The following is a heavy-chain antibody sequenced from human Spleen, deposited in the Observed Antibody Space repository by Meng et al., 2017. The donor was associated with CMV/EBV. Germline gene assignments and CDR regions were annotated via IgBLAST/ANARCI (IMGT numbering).Heavy chain of an antibody. CDR3: ARLGTTGTIDY. CDR2: IFHSGST. J-gene: IGHJ4*02. D-gene: IGHD1-1*01. CDR1: GYSISSGYY. Sequence: SETLSLTCTVSGYSISSGYYWGWVRQPPGKGLEWIGYIFHSGSTNSNPSLKSRVTLSVDTSKNQFSLKVTSVTAADTAVYYCARLGTTGTIDYWGQGTLVTVSS. V-gene: IGHV4-38-2*02.